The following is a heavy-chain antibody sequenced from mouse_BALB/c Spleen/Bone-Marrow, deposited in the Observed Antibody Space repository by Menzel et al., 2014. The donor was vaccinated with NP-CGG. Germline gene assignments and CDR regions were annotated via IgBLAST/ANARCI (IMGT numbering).Heavy chain of an antibody. D-gene: IGHD2-3*01. Sequence: VQLQQSGAELVKPGASVKLSCKASGYTFTSYWMHRVKQRPGQGLEWIGEIDPSDSYTNYNQKFKGKATLTVDKSSSTAYMQLSSLTSEDSAVYFCARWLLRYYAMDDWGQGTSVTVSS. CDR1: GYTFTSYW. V-gene: IGHV1-69*02. CDR3: ARWLLRYYAMDD. CDR2: IDPSDSYT. J-gene: IGHJ4*01.